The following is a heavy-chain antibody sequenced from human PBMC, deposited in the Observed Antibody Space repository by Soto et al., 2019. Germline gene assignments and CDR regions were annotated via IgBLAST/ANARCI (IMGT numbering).Heavy chain of an antibody. CDR3: ARKGYCSSTSCDDAFDI. CDR1: GYTFTSYD. D-gene: IGHD2-2*01. V-gene: IGHV1-8*01. J-gene: IGHJ3*02. Sequence: ASVKVSCKASGYTFTSYDINWVRQATGQGLEWMGWMNPNSGNTGYAQKFQGRVTMTRNTSISTAYMELSSLRSEDTAVYYCARKGYCSSTSCDDAFDIWGQGTMVTVSS. CDR2: MNPNSGNT.